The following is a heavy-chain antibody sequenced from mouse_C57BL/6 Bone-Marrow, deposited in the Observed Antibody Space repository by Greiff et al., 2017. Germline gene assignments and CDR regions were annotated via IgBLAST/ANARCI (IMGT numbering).Heavy chain of an antibody. V-gene: IGHV1-81*01. J-gene: IGHJ2*01. Sequence: VQLVESGAELARPGASVKLSCKASGYTFTSYGISWVKQRTGQGLEWIGEIYPRSGNTYYNEKFKGKATLTADKSSSTAYMELRSLTSEDSAVYFCARHYGKETFDYWGQGTTRTVSS. CDR3: ARHYGKETFDY. CDR2: IYPRSGNT. CDR1: GYTFTSYG. D-gene: IGHD2-1*01.